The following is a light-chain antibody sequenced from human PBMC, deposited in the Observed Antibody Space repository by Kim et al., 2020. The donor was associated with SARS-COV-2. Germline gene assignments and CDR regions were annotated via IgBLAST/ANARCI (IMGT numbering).Light chain of an antibody. CDR2: DAS. CDR1: QSISSW. V-gene: IGKV1-5*01. CDR3: QHYNTYPFT. Sequence: DIQMTQSPSTLSASVGDRVTITCRASQSISSWLAWYQQKPGKAPKFLIYDASSLESGVPSRFSGSGSGTEFTLTISSLQPDDFATYYCQHYNTYPFTFGPGTKVDIK. J-gene: IGKJ3*01.